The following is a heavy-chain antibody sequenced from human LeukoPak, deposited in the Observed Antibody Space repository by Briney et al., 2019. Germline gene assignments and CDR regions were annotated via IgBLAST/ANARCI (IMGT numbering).Heavy chain of an antibody. Sequence: GGSLRLSCAASGFTFSYYAMSWVRQAPGKGLEWVSTISGSGGTTYYADSVKGRFTISRDNSKNTLYLQMNSLRAEDTAVYYCARDMGLSFKDEFDCSGQGALVTVSS. V-gene: IGHV3-23*01. D-gene: IGHD3-3*02. CDR1: GFTFSYYA. J-gene: IGHJ4*02. CDR2: ISGSGGTT. CDR3: ARDMGLSFKDEFDC.